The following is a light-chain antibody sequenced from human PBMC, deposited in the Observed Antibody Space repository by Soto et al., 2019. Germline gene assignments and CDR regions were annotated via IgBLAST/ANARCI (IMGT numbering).Light chain of an antibody. V-gene: IGKV3-20*01. CDR3: QQYGSSPIT. J-gene: IGKJ5*01. CDR2: DAS. Sequence: EIVLTQSPGTLSLSPGERATLSCRASQSVRSRYLAWYQQIPGQAPRLLIYDASSRATGIPDRFSGSGSETDFTLTISRLEPEDFVVYYCQQYGSSPITFGQGTRLEIK. CDR1: QSVRSRY.